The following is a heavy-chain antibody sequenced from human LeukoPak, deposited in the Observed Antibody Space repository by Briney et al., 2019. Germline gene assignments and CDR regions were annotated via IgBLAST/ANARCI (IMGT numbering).Heavy chain of an antibody. CDR1: GFTFSSYG. D-gene: IGHD5-24*01. V-gene: IGHV3-33*01. Sequence: GGSLRLSCAASGFTFSSYGMHWVRQAPGKGLEWVAVIWYDGSNKYYADSVKGRFTISRDNSKNTLYLQMNRLRAEDTAVYYCARGGDGRWLQLPRDYWGQGTLVTVSS. CDR3: ARGGDGRWLQLPRDY. CDR2: IWYDGSNK. J-gene: IGHJ4*02.